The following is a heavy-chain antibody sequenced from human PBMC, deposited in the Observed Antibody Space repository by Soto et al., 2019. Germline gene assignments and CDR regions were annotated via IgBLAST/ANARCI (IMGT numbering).Heavy chain of an antibody. J-gene: IGHJ5*02. Sequence: QVQLVQSGAEVKKPGASVKVSCKASGYTFTGYYMHWVRQAPGQGLEWMGWINPNSGGTNYAQKFQGRVTMTRDTAISTAYMELSRLRSDDPAVYYCARDPYSSGWVDWFDPWGQGNLVTVSS. CDR1: GYTFTGYY. CDR2: INPNSGGT. CDR3: ARDPYSSGWVDWFDP. D-gene: IGHD6-19*01. V-gene: IGHV1-2*02.